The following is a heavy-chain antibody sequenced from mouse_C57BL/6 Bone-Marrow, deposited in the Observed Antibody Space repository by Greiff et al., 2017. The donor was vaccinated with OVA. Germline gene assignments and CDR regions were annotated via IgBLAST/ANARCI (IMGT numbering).Heavy chain of an antibody. CDR3: ARAPYGSSYGYFDV. CDR1: GYTFTDYY. Sequence: VQLKQSGPELVKPGASVKISCKASGYTFTDYYMNWVKQSHGKSLEWIGDINPNNGGTSYNQKFKGKATLTVEKSSSTAYMELRSLTSEDSAVYYCARAPYGSSYGYFDVWGTGTTVTVSS. J-gene: IGHJ1*03. D-gene: IGHD1-1*01. CDR2: INPNNGGT. V-gene: IGHV1-26*01.